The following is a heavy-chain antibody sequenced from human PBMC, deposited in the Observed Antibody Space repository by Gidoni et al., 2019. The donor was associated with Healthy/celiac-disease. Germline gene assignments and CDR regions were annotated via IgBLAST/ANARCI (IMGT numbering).Heavy chain of an antibody. Sequence: VQLVESGGGVAQPGRSRSLSGAASGVTLSSYALHWVCQGTGKGLEGVAVISYDGSNKYYADSVKGRFTISRDNSKNTLYLQMNSLRAEDTAVYYCARAVSGGPTTNFDYWGQGTLVTVSS. J-gene: IGHJ4*02. V-gene: IGHV3-30-3*01. CDR2: ISYDGSNK. D-gene: IGHD1-26*01. CDR3: ARAVSGGPTTNFDY. CDR1: GVTLSSYA.